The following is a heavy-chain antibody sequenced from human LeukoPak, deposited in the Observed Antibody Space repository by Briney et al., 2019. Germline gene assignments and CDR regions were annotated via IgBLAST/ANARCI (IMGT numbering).Heavy chain of an antibody. J-gene: IGHJ1*01. D-gene: IGHD2-21*02. CDR1: GFTFSRYS. V-gene: IGHV3-43*02. CDR3: AKDIGKCGGDCRSSIEYFRH. Sequence: GGSLRLSCAASGFTFSRYSMNWVRQAPGKGLEWVSLISEDGGFTYYADSVKGRFTISRDNSKNSLYLQMNSLRTEDTALYYCAKDIGKCGGDCRSSIEYFRHWGQGTLVTVSS. CDR2: ISEDGGFT.